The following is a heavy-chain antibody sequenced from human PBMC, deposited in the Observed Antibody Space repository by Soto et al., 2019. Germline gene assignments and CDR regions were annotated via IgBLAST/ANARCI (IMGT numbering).Heavy chain of an antibody. CDR1: GFRFDDFA. CDR2: ISWNSGSI. Sequence: SLRLSWAASGFRFDDFAMHWVRQAPGKGLEWVSGISWNSGSIGYADSVKGRFTISRDNAKNSLYLQMSSLRAEETALYYCAKADCSRSSCYMFDYGMDVWGQGTTVTVSS. J-gene: IGHJ6*02. D-gene: IGHD2-2*02. V-gene: IGHV3-9*01. CDR3: AKADCSRSSCYMFDYGMDV.